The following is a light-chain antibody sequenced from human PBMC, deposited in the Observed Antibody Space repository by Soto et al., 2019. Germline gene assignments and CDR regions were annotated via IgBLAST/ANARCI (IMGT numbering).Light chain of an antibody. CDR1: QSVSSSY. J-gene: IGKJ2*01. Sequence: EIVLTQSPGTLSLSPGERATLSCRASQSVSSSYLAWYQQKPGQAPRLLIYGASSRATGIPDRFSGSGSGTDFTLTISRLEPEDFAVYYGQQFGNSPPYTFGQGTKLEIK. V-gene: IGKV3-20*01. CDR3: QQFGNSPPYT. CDR2: GAS.